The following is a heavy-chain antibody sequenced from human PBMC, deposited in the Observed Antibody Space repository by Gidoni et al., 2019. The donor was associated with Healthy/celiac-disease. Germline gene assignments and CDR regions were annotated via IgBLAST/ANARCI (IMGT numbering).Heavy chain of an antibody. CDR2: ISSSSSYI. CDR3: ARDGEQQHFWYFDL. CDR1: GFTFSSYS. J-gene: IGHJ2*01. V-gene: IGHV3-21*01. D-gene: IGHD6-13*01. Sequence: EVQLVESGGGLVKPGGSLRLSCAASGFTFSSYSMNWVRQAPGKGLELVSSISSSSSYIYYADPVKGRFTISRDNAKNSLYLQMNSLRAEETAVYYCARDGEQQHFWYFDLWGRGTLVTVSS.